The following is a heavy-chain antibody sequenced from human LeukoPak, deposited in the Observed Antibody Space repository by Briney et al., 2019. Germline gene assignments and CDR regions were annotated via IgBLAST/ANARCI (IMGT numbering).Heavy chain of an antibody. CDR3: AKDSAKKYDYY. CDR1: GFTFSSYS. D-gene: IGHD3-16*01. Sequence: GGTLRLSCAASGFTFSSYSMNWVRQAPGKGLEGVTSISSSSGYKYYADSVKGRFTISRDNANNSLYLQMNSLRAEDTAVYYCAKDSAKKYDYYCGQGTLVTVSS. CDR2: ISSSSGYK. V-gene: IGHV3-21*04. J-gene: IGHJ4*02.